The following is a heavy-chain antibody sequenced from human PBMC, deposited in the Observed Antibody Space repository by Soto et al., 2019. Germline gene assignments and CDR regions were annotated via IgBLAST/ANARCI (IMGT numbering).Heavy chain of an antibody. D-gene: IGHD7-27*01. J-gene: IGHJ5*02. Sequence: QVQLQESGPGLVKPSQTLSLTCTVSGGSISSGGYYWSWIRQHPGKGLEWIGYIYYSRRTYYNPSLKSRVTISVDTSKNQFSLKLSSVTAADTAVYYCARSPDWGSSPNCFDPWGQGTLVTVSS. CDR1: GGSISSGGYY. V-gene: IGHV4-31*03. CDR3: ARSPDWGSSPNCFDP. CDR2: IYYSRRT.